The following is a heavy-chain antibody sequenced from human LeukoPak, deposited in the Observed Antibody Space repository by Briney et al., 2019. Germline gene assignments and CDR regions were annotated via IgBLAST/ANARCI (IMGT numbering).Heavy chain of an antibody. Sequence: SGGSLRLSCAASEFSFSSYWLSWVRQAPGKGLEWVANIKQDGSEKYYVDSVKGRFTISRDNAKNSLYLQMNSLRAEDTAVYYCASRGYSNFYYYMDVWGKGTTVTVSS. D-gene: IGHD4-23*01. CDR1: EFSFSSYW. CDR2: IKQDGSEK. V-gene: IGHV3-7*01. CDR3: ASRGYSNFYYYMDV. J-gene: IGHJ6*03.